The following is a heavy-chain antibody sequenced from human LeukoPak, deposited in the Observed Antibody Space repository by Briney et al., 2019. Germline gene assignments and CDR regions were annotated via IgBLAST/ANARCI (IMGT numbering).Heavy chain of an antibody. CDR1: GFTVSSNY. CDR3: ARDLSPWETRNPDAFDI. J-gene: IGHJ3*02. CDR2: IYSGGST. V-gene: IGHV3-53*01. Sequence: GGSLRLSYAASGFTVSSNYMSWVRQAPGQGLEWASVIYSGGSTYYADSVKGRFSISRDNSKNTLYLQMNSLRAEDTAVYYCARDLSPWETRNPDAFDIWAKGQWSPSPQ. D-gene: IGHD1-14*01.